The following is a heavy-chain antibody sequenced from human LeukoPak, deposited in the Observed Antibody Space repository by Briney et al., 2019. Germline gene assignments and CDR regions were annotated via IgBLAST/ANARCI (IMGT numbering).Heavy chain of an antibody. CDR1: GYTFTDYY. J-gene: IGHJ4*02. V-gene: IGHV1-2*02. D-gene: IGHD3-10*01. Sequence: ASAKVSCKASGYTFTDYYMHWVRQAPGQGLEWMGWMSPTSGDTEYAQKFQGRVTMTRDTSISTAYMEVSRLTSDDTAVYYCARDLGIRGVATPFDHWGQGTLVTVSP. CDR2: MSPTSGDT. CDR3: ARDLGIRGVATPFDH.